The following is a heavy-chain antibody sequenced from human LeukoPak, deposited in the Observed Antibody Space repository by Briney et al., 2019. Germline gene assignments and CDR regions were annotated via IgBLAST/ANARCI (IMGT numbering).Heavy chain of an antibody. D-gene: IGHD3-9*01. V-gene: IGHV1-2*02. CDR1: GYNFTGYY. Sequence: ASVKVSCKASGYNFTGYYMHWVRQAPGQGPEWMGWINPNSGETNYAQQFQGRVTMTRDTSISTAYMQLIRLRSDDTAVYYCARDWLLRYSEGGFDYWGQGSLVTVSS. J-gene: IGHJ4*02. CDR3: ARDWLLRYSEGGFDY. CDR2: INPNSGET.